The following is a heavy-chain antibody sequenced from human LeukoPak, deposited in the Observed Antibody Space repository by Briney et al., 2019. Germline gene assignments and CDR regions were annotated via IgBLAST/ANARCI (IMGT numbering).Heavy chain of an antibody. CDR1: GFTFSSYA. V-gene: IGHV3-30-3*01. Sequence: GGSLGLSCAASGFTFSSYAMHWVRQAPGKGLEWVAVISYDGSNKYYADSVKGRFTISRDNSKNTLYLQMNSLRAEDTAVYYCARGGSEDIWGQGTMVTVSS. CDR2: ISYDGSNK. J-gene: IGHJ3*02. D-gene: IGHD3-10*01. CDR3: ARGGSEDI.